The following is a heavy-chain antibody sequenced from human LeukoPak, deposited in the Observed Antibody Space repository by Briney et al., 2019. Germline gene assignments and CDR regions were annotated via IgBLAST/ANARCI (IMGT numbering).Heavy chain of an antibody. CDR1: GGSFSGYY. Sequence: SETLSLTCAVYGGSFSGYYWSWIRQPPGKGLEWIGEINHSGSTNYNPSLKSRVTISVDTSKNQFSLKLSSVTAADTAVYYCAGHLRWFDYWGQGTLVAVSS. V-gene: IGHV4-34*01. CDR2: INHSGST. J-gene: IGHJ4*02. CDR3: AGHLRWFDY. D-gene: IGHD4-23*01.